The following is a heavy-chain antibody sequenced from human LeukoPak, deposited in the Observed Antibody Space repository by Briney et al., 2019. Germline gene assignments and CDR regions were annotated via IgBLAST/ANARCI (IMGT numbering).Heavy chain of an antibody. CDR1: GGSISGSY. V-gene: IGHV4-59*12. CDR2: IYHTGNT. J-gene: IGHJ4*02. D-gene: IGHD2-15*01. CDR3: ARDPRSHGSGGSCYGCDY. Sequence: SETLSLTCTVSGGSISGSYWSWIRQPPGKGLEWIGYIYHTGNTDYNPSLRGRVTISLDTSKSHFTLYLSSVTAADTAVYYCARDPRSHGSGGSCYGCDYWGQGTLVTVSS.